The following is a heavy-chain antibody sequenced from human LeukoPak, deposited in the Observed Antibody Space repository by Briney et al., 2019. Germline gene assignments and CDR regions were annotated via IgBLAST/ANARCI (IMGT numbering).Heavy chain of an antibody. D-gene: IGHD3-22*01. Sequence: GGSLRLSCAASGFTFSSYGMHWVRQAPGKGLEWVAFIRYDGSNKYYADSVKGRFTISRDNSKNTLYLQMNSLRAEDTAVYYCARVRDYYDSSGHFDYWGQGTLVTVSS. CDR2: IRYDGSNK. J-gene: IGHJ4*02. V-gene: IGHV3-30*02. CDR3: ARVRDYYDSSGHFDY. CDR1: GFTFSSYG.